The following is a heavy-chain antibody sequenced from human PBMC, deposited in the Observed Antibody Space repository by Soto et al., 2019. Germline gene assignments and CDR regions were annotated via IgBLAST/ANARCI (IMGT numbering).Heavy chain of an antibody. D-gene: IGHD6-19*01. CDR1: GFTFSSYG. Sequence: GGSLRLSCAASGFTFSSYGMHWVRQAPGKGLEWVAVISYDGSNKYYADSVKGRFTISRDNSKNTLYLQMNSLRAEDTAVYYCTGSSDWYNAFDIWGQAKMVTVSS. J-gene: IGHJ3*02. CDR2: ISYDGSNK. CDR3: TGSSDWYNAFDI. V-gene: IGHV3-30*03.